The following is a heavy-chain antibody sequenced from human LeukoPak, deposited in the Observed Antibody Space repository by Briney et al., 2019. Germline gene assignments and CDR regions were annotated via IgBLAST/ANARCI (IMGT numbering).Heavy chain of an antibody. D-gene: IGHD4-23*01. Sequence: PSQTLSLTCTVSGGSISSGTYYWSWIRQPAGKGLEWIGRIYKSGSTNYNPSHKSRVTISEDPPNNQFPLKLSSVAAADTAVYYCAGVGYGGNWPHYYYYMDVWGKGTTVTISS. J-gene: IGHJ6*03. V-gene: IGHV4-61*02. CDR3: AGVGYGGNWPHYYYYMDV. CDR2: IYKSGST. CDR1: GGSISSGTYY.